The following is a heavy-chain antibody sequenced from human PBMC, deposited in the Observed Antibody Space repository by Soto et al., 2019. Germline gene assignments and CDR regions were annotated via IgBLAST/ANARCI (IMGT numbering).Heavy chain of an antibody. J-gene: IGHJ4*02. V-gene: IGHV4-59*08. Sequence: PSETLSLTCSVSGGSLNNYYWSWLRQPPGKGLEWIGHIRDSGTTMYNPSLKSRVTISIYTSKNQFSLSLSSVTAADTAVYYCARRGYFDYWGPGILVTVSS. CDR2: IRDSGTT. CDR1: GGSLNNYY. CDR3: ARRGYFDY.